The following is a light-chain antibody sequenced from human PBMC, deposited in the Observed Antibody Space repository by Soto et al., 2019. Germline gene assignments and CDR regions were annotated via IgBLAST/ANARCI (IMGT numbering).Light chain of an antibody. Sequence: DIVLTQSPLSLPVTPGESASFSCRPSQSLLHNNGDNYLNWYLQTQGQSPRLXIYLGSNRDSGVPDRFSGSGAGTDCTLKITRVEAEDVGIDYCMQALQTSITFGQGTRLEIK. CDR1: QSLLHNNGDNY. CDR3: MQALQTSIT. J-gene: IGKJ5*01. V-gene: IGKV2-28*01. CDR2: LGS.